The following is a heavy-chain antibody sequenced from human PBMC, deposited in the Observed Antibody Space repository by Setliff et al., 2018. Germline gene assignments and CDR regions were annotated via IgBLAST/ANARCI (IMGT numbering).Heavy chain of an antibody. J-gene: IGHJ4*02. Sequence: SSETLSLTCTVSGGGSINNYYWSRVRQSPGKGLEWIGFVHFGGDANYNPSLKSRVTMSADTSNNQFSLNLRSVTAADTAVYFCARQPSSGAYYNPRPYYFDYWGQGTLVTVSS. CDR1: GGGSINNYY. V-gene: IGHV4-59*08. CDR2: VHFGGDA. D-gene: IGHD3-10*01. CDR3: ARQPSSGAYYNPRPYYFDY.